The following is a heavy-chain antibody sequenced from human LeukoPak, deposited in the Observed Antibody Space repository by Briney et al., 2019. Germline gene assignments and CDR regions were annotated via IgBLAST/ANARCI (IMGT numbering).Heavy chain of an antibody. CDR1: GYTFTSYY. J-gene: IGHJ5*02. D-gene: IGHD3-22*01. V-gene: IGHV1-46*01. Sequence: ASVKVSCKASGYTFTSYYMHWVRQAPGQGLEWMGIINPSGGSTSYAQKFQGRVTMTRDTSTSTVYMELSSLRSEDTAVYYCARPQTPYYYDSSGYWYNWFDPWGQGTLVTVSS. CDR3: ARPQTPYYYDSSGYWYNWFDP. CDR2: INPSGGST.